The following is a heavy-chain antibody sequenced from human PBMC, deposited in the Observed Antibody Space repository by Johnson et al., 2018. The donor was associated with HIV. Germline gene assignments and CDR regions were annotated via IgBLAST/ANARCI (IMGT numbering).Heavy chain of an antibody. D-gene: IGHD6-6*01. CDR3: AAPRWLRSSSKTSEGEGGAFDI. Sequence: VQLVECGGGLVQPGGSLRLSCAASGFTVSSNYMSWVRQAPGKGLEWVSVIYSGGSTYYADSVKGRFTISRDNSKTTLYLQMNSLRAEDTAVYYCAAPRWLRSSSKTSEGEGGAFDIWGQGTMVTVSS. V-gene: IGHV3-66*02. CDR2: IYSGGST. J-gene: IGHJ3*02. CDR1: GFTVSSNY.